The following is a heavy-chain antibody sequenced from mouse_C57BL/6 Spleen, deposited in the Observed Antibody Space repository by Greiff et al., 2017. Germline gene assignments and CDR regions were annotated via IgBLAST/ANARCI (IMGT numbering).Heavy chain of an antibody. V-gene: IGHV5-4*01. J-gene: IGHJ1*03. CDR1: GFTFSSYA. D-gene: IGHD2-4*01. Sequence: EVHLVESGGGLVKPGGSLKLSCAASGFTFSSYAMSWVRQTPEKRLEWVGTISAGGSYTYYPDNVKGRFTISGDNAKNNLYMEMSHLKSEDTAMYYCARDRGVYYDYDDWYFDVWGTGTTVTVSS. CDR2: ISAGGSYT. CDR3: ARDRGVYYDYDDWYFDV.